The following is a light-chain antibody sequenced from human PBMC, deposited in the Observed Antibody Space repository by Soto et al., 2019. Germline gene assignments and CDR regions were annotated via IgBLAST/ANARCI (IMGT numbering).Light chain of an antibody. CDR2: DAS. J-gene: IGKJ4*01. CDR3: LRDHDVPLA. Sequence: EIVLTQSPATLSLSPGERATLSCRASQSVSSYLAWYQQKPGQAPRLLISDASNRATGIPARFSGSGSGTDFTLTISSLEPEDFAVYYCLRDHDVPLAFGGGTKVELK. CDR1: QSVSSY. V-gene: IGKV3-11*01.